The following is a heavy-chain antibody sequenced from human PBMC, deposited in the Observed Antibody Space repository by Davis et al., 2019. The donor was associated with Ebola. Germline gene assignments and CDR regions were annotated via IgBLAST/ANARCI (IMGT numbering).Heavy chain of an antibody. CDR2: ISSSSSYI. CDR1: GFNFRNYG. D-gene: IGHD3-16*01. J-gene: IGHJ6*02. V-gene: IGHV3-21*01. CDR3: ARDRPLDFFFGDYYGMDV. Sequence: GGSLRLSCAASGFNFRNYGMHWVRQAPGKGLEWVSSISSSSSYIYYADSAKGRFTISRDNAKNSLYLQMNSLRAEDTAVYYCARDRPLDFFFGDYYGMDVWGQGTTVTVSS.